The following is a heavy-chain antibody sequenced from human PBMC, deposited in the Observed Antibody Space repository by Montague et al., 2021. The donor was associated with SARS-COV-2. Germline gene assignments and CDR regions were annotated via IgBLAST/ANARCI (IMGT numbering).Heavy chain of an antibody. CDR1: GAFITSHY. V-gene: IGHV4-59*11. CDR2: VFSGGNS. J-gene: IGHJ3*01. CDR3: VRDLDCISTACIGNAFDV. Sequence: SETLSLTCTVSGAFITSHYWSWIRQPPGKGLEWIGNVFSGGNSKYNPSLKSRVTLSVDTSKNQFSLKLTSVTTADTALYYCVRDLDCISTACIGNAFDVWGQGTMVSVFS. D-gene: IGHD2-2*01.